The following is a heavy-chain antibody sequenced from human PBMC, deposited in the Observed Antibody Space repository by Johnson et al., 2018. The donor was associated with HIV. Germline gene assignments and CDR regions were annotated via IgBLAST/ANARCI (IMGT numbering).Heavy chain of an antibody. CDR2: IYSGGRT. J-gene: IGHJ3*02. Sequence: QVQLVESGGGVVQPGRSLRLSCAASGFTFSSYAMHWVRQAPGKGLEWVSIIYSGGRTYHADSVKGRFTISRDNSKNTLYLQMNSLRAEDTAVYYCAKERGYSYGWGAFDIWGQGTVVTVSS. D-gene: IGHD5-18*01. CDR1: GFTFSSYA. V-gene: IGHV3-NL1*01. CDR3: AKERGYSYGWGAFDI.